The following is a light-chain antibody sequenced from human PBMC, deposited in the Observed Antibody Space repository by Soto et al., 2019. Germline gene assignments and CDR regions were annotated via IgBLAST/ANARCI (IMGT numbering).Light chain of an antibody. CDR1: SSDVGAYNL. J-gene: IGLJ1*01. CDR2: EVT. V-gene: IGLV2-14*01. CDR3: SSYTTTSTLGV. Sequence: QSALTQPASVSGSPGQSITISCTGTSSDVGAYNLVSWYQQYPGEAPKLMVYEVTNRPSGVSNRFSGSKSGNAASLTISGLQAEDEADYYCSSYTTTSTLGVFGTGTKVTVL.